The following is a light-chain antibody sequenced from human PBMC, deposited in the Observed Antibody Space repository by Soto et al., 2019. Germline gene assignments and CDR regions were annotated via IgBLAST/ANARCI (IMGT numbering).Light chain of an antibody. CDR1: SSDVGGYNY. V-gene: IGLV2-14*01. CDR2: EVS. J-gene: IGLJ1*01. CDR3: SSYRTGGPFV. Sequence: QSALTQPASVSGSPGQSIAISWTGTSSDVGGYNYVSWYQQLPGKAPKLLISEVSNRPSGVSHRFSGSKSGNTASLTISGLQAEDEADYYCSSYRTGGPFVFGTGTKLTVL.